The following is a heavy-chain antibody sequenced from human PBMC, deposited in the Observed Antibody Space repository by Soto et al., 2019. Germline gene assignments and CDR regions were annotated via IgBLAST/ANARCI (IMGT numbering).Heavy chain of an antibody. J-gene: IGHJ5*02. D-gene: IGHD6-19*01. CDR1: GGSFSGYY. CDR3: GRVGGWYILRWFDP. V-gene: IGHV4-34*01. CDR2: INHSGST. Sequence: SETLSLTCAVYGGSFSGYYWSWIRQPPGKGLEWIGEINHSGSTNYNPSLKSRVTISVDTSKNQFSLKLSSVTAADTAVYYCGRVGGWYILRWFDPWGQGTLVT.